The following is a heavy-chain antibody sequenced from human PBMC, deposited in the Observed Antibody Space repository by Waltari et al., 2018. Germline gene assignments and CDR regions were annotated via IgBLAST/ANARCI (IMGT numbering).Heavy chain of an antibody. CDR1: GDSITSTNW. Sequence: QVQLQESGPGLVKPSGTLSLTCAVSGDSITSTNWWTWVRQPPGKGLEWNGEIYHIGGTNYNPSPKSRVTISVDKSNNQFSLKLTSVTAADTAVYYCARYPRGGGWQLDYWGQGTLVTVSS. CDR3: ARYPRGGGWQLDY. D-gene: IGHD3-16*01. J-gene: IGHJ4*02. V-gene: IGHV4-4*02. CDR2: IYHIGGT.